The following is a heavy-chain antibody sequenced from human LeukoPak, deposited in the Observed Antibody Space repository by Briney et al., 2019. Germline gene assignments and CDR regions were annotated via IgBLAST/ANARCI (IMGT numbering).Heavy chain of an antibody. CDR3: ASFGDPFDY. V-gene: IGHV1-2*02. D-gene: IGHD4-17*01. J-gene: IGHJ4*02. CDR2: INPNSGGT. CDR1: GYTFTNYY. Sequence: ASVKASCKASGYTFTNYYMHWVRQAPGQGLEWMGWINPNSGGTNYAQKFQGRVTMTRDTSITTAYMELSRLASDDTAVYYCASFGDPFDYWGQGTLVTVSS.